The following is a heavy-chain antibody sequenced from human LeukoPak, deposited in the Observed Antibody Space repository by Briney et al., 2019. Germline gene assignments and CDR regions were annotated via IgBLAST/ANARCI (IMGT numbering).Heavy chain of an antibody. CDR2: IYPTDGST. J-gene: IGHJ4*02. Sequence: AAVTVSFKAAGYTFTINYIHWGRQGPGQGLEWMGMIYPTDGSTSYAQKFQGRVTVTRDTSTSTVHMELSGLSSEATAVYYCARDQEGFDYWGQGTLVTVSS. V-gene: IGHV1-46*01. CDR1: GYTFTINY. CDR3: ARDQEGFDY.